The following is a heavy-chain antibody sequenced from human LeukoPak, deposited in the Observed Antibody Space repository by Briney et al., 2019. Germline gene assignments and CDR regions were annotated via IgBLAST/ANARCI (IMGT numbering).Heavy chain of an antibody. CDR1: GGSISGRSYY. D-gene: IGHD4-11*01. CDR3: VRDLKGYSSSRTQYLQH. CDR2: IYYSGST. J-gene: IGHJ1*01. V-gene: IGHV4-39*07. Sequence: SETLSLTCTVSGGSISGRSYYWGWIRQPPGKGQEWIGTIYYSGSTYYNPSLKRRVNISVDTSKKQFSLRLSSVTAAETAGYYSVRDLKGYSSSRTQYLQHWGQGTLVTVSS.